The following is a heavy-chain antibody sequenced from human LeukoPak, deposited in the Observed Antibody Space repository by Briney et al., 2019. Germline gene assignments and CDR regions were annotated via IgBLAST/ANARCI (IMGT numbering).Heavy chain of an antibody. CDR1: GIIFIIAW. CDR2: IKSKTEGGTA. Sequence: GGSLRLSCAASGIIFIIAWVKWVRQAPGGGLEWVGRIKSKTEGGTAEHAAPVKGRFIISREDSKNMLYLQMNSLNSDDTGVYYCATALRGVGFWGEGTLVTVPS. V-gene: IGHV3-15*01. D-gene: IGHD3-3*01. J-gene: IGHJ1*01. CDR3: ATALRGVGF.